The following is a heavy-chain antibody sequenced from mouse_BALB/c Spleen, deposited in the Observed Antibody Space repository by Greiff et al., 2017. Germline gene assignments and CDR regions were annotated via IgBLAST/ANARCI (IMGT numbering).Heavy chain of an antibody. CDR2: ISSGGST. CDR3: ARGHYDYEGAMDY. CDR1: GFTFSSYA. D-gene: IGHD2-4*01. Sequence: DVMLVESGGGLVKPGGSLKLSCAASGFTFSSYAMSWVRQTPEKRLEWVASISSGGSTYYPDSVKGRFTISRDNARNILYLQMSSLRSEDTAMYYCARGHYDYEGAMDYWGQGTSVTVSS. V-gene: IGHV5-6-5*01. J-gene: IGHJ4*01.